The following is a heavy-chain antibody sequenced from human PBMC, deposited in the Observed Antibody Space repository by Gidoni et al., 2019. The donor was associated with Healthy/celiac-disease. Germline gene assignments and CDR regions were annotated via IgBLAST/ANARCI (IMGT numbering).Heavy chain of an antibody. J-gene: IGHJ4*02. CDR2: ISYDGSNK. CDR3: AKPWELLRLGYFDY. D-gene: IGHD1-26*01. Sequence: QVQLVESGGGVVQPGRSLRLSCAAPGFTFSSYARHWVRQAPGKGLGWVAVISYDGSNKYYADSVKGRFTISRDNSKNTLYLQMNSLRAEDTAVYYCAKPWELLRLGYFDYWGQGTLVTVSS. CDR1: GFTFSSYA. V-gene: IGHV3-30-3*01.